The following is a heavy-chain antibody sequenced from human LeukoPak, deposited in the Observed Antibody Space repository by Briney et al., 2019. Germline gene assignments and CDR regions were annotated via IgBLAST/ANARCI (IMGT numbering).Heavy chain of an antibody. CDR2: IYHNGKT. J-gene: IGHJ4*02. CDR1: GGSITDNF. CDR3: ARARSYYYDGGSFDY. V-gene: IGHV4-59*01. D-gene: IGHD3-22*01. Sequence: SETLSLTCTVSGGSITDNFWSWIRQPPGKGLEWIGYIYHNGKTDYNPCLKGRSTISVDTSKRQFFLKLDSVTAAATAVSYCARARSYYYDGGSFDYWGQGTLVTVSS.